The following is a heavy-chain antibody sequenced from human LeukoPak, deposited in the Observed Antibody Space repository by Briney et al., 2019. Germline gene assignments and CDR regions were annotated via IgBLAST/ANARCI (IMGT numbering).Heavy chain of an antibody. CDR1: GGSISSSSYY. Sequence: SETLSLTCTVSGGSISSSSYYWGWIRQHPGKGLEWIGDIYYSGRTYYNLSLRNRVSISLDTSKNRFSLTLTSVTAADTAVYYCARRRSYDSTGFFDWGRGSLVIVSS. CDR2: IYYSGRT. CDR3: ARRRSYDSTGFFD. J-gene: IGHJ1*01. V-gene: IGHV4-39*02. D-gene: IGHD3-22*01.